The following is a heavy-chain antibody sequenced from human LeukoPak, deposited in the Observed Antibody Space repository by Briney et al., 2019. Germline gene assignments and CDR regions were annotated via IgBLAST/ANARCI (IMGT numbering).Heavy chain of an antibody. CDR2: ISGSGGST. J-gene: IGHJ5*02. Sequence: GGSLRLSCAASGFTFSSYAMSWVRLAPGKGLEWVSAISGSGGSTYYADSVKGRFTISRDNSKNTLYLQMNSLRAEDTAVYYCAKDPTQEWFGGERNWFDPWGQGTLVTVSS. CDR3: AKDPTQEWFGGERNWFDP. CDR1: GFTFSSYA. D-gene: IGHD3-10*01. V-gene: IGHV3-23*01.